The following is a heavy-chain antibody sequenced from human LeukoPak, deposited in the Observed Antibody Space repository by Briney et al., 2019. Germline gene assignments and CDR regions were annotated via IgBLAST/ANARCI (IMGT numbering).Heavy chain of an antibody. J-gene: IGHJ5*02. D-gene: IGHD2-8*01. CDR3: AREWYP. V-gene: IGHV3-30-3*01. Sequence: GGSLRLSCAASGFIFSSYAMRWVRQAPGKGLEWVAVTSNDGSNKYYADSVKGRFTISRDNPKNTLYLQMNSLRAEDTAVYYCAREWYPWGQGTLVTVSS. CDR1: GFIFSSYA. CDR2: TSNDGSNK.